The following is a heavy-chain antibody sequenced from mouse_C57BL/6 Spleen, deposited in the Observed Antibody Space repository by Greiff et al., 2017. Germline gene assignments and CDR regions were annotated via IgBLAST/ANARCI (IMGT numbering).Heavy chain of an antibody. J-gene: IGHJ4*01. CDR2: INPSNGGT. CDR3: ARRAGDVAMDD. V-gene: IGHV1-53*01. Sequence: QVQLQQSGTELVKPGASVKLSCKASGYTFTSYWMHWVKQRPGQGLEWIGNINPSNGGTNYNEKFKSKATLTVDKSSSTAYMQLSSLSSEGSAVYYCARRAGDVAMDDWGQGTSVTVST. CDR1: GYTFTSYW.